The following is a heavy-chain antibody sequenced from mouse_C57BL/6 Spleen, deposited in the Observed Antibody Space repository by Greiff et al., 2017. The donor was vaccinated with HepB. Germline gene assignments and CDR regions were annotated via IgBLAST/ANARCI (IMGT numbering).Heavy chain of an antibody. CDR1: GFTFSDYG. CDR3: ARWYGTPYYAMDY. V-gene: IGHV5-17*01. D-gene: IGHD2-1*01. CDR2: ISSGSSTI. J-gene: IGHJ4*01. Sequence: EVNVVESGGGLVKPGGSLKLSCAASGFTFSDYGMHWVRQAPEKGLEWVAYISSGSSTIYYADTVKGRFTISRDNAKNTLFLQMTSLRSEDTAMYYCARWYGTPYYAMDYWGQGTSVTVSS.